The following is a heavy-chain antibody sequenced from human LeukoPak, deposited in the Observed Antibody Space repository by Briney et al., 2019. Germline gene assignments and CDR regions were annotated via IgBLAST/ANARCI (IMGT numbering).Heavy chain of an antibody. CDR1: GGSISSGDYY. J-gene: IGHJ4*02. CDR2: IYHGGST. D-gene: IGHD4-23*01. V-gene: IGHV4-30-2*01. Sequence: SETLSLTCTVSGGSISSGDYYWSWIRQPPGKGLEWIGYIYHGGSTYYNPSLKSRVTISVDRSKNQFSLKLSSVTAADTAVYYCATLTTVVTPSYFDYWGQGTLVTVSS. CDR3: ATLTTVVTPSYFDY.